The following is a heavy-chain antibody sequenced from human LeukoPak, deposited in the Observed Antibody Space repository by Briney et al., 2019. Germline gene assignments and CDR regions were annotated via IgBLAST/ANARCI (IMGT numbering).Heavy chain of an antibody. CDR1: GGSFSGYY. Sequence: PSETLSLTCAVYGGSFSGYYWSWIRQPPGKGLEWIGEINHSGSTNYNPSLKSRVTISVDTSKNQFSLKLSSVTAADTAVYYCARGSGAYDFWSGYYFAEYFQHWGQGTLVTVSS. CDR3: ARGSGAYDFWSGYYFAEYFQH. J-gene: IGHJ1*01. D-gene: IGHD3-3*01. CDR2: INHSGST. V-gene: IGHV4-34*01.